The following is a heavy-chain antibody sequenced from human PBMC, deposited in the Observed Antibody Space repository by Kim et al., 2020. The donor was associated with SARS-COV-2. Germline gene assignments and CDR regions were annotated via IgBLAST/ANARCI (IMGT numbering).Heavy chain of an antibody. V-gene: IGHV4-4*02. CDR3: ARENSSSWYGSYNWFDP. CDR2: IYHSGST. CDR1: GGSISSSNW. Sequence: SETLSLTCAVSGGSISSSNWWSWVRQPPGKGLEWIGEIYHSGSTNYNPSLKSRVTISVDKSKNQFSLKLSSVTAADTAVYYCARENSSSWYGSYNWFDPWGQGTLVTVSS. D-gene: IGHD6-13*01. J-gene: IGHJ5*02.